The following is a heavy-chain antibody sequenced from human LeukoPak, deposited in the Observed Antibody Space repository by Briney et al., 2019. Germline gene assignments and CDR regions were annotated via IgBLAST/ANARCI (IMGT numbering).Heavy chain of an antibody. Sequence: GGSLRLSCAASGFTFSSYAMSWVRQAPGKGLEWVSTISGNGGRTYYADSVKGRFTISRDNAKNSLYLQMNSLRDEDTAVYYCARDPYGRRNWYFDLWGRGTLVTVSS. CDR1: GFTFSSYA. J-gene: IGHJ2*01. V-gene: IGHV3-23*01. CDR2: ISGNGGRT. D-gene: IGHD4-17*01. CDR3: ARDPYGRRNWYFDL.